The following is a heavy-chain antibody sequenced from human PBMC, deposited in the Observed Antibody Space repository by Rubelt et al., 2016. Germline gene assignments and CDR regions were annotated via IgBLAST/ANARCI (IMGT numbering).Heavy chain of an antibody. Sequence: QLQLQESGPGLVKPSETLSLTCTVSGGSISSSSYYWGWIRQPPGKGLEWIGSIYYSGSTYYNPSLKGRVTISVDTSKKQFSRKLSFVTAADTAVYYCASQKGGTVTTWGQGTLVTVSS. CDR1: GGSISSSSYY. CDR2: IYYSGST. D-gene: IGHD4-17*01. J-gene: IGHJ4*02. CDR3: ASQKGGTVTT. V-gene: IGHV4-39*01.